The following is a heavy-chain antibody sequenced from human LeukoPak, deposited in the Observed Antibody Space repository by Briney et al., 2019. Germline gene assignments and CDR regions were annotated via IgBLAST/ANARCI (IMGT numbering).Heavy chain of an antibody. CDR3: ARDGAAAAGRYFDY. D-gene: IGHD6-13*01. CDR2: ITTNGGRT. CDR1: GFTFSSYT. J-gene: IGHJ4*02. Sequence: GGSLRLSCAASGFTFSSYTMHWVRQAPGKGLEYVSAITTNGGRTYYANSFKGRFTISRDNAKSSLYLEMNSLRAEDTAVYYCARDGAAAAGRYFDYWGQGSLVTVSS. V-gene: IGHV3-64*01.